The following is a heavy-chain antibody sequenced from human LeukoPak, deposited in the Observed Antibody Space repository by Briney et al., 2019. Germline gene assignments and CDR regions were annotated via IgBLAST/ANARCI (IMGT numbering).Heavy chain of an antibody. CDR3: SRDVGRNDLDS. CDR1: GFTFSRFW. Sequence: GGSLRLSCVASGFTFSRFWMTWVRQSPGRGLEWVANINGDGSERYYADSLKGRFTISRDNARNSLYLDMNTLGAEDTAVFYCSRDVGRNDLDSWGQGTLVTVSS. V-gene: IGHV3-7*01. D-gene: IGHD5-24*01. J-gene: IGHJ4*02. CDR2: INGDGSER.